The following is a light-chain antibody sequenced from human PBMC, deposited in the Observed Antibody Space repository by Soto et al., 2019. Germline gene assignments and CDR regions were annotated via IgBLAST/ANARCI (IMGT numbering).Light chain of an antibody. CDR1: QSISSW. Sequence: EMEMSQYPATLSASVGDRVTITCRASQSISSWLAWYQQKPRKPPKLLXYDPSSLESGVPSRFSGSGSGTEFTLTISSLQCEDFAVYYCQQYNNWHPIPFGQGTRLEIK. J-gene: IGKJ5*01. V-gene: IGKV1-5*01. CDR3: QQYNNWHPIP. CDR2: DPS.